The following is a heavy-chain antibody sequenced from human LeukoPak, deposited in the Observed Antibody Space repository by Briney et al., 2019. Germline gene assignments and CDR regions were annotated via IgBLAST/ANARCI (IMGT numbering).Heavy chain of an antibody. D-gene: IGHD2-21*02. J-gene: IGHJ4*02. V-gene: IGHV1-18*01. CDR2: ISAYNGNT. CDR1: GYTFTSYG. Sequence: ASVKVSCKASGYTFTSYGITWVRQAPGQGLEWMGWISAYNGNTNYAQKLQGRVTMTTDTSTSTAYMELRSLRSEDTAVYYCARASLYCGGDCYPFDYWGQGTLVTVSS. CDR3: ARASLYCGGDCYPFDY.